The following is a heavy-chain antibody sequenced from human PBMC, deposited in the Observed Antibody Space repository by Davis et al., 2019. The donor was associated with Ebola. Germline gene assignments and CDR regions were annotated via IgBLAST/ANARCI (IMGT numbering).Heavy chain of an antibody. D-gene: IGHD6-19*01. CDR3: AKGSSGWYTPNFDY. CDR2: ISYDGSNK. J-gene: IGHJ4*02. V-gene: IGHV3-30*18. Sequence: GESLKISCAASGFSFSSYGMHWVRQAPGKGLEWVAVISYDGSNKYYADSVKGRFTISRDNSKNTLYLQMNSLRAEDTALYYCAKGSSGWYTPNFDYWGQGTLVTVSS. CDR1: GFSFSSYG.